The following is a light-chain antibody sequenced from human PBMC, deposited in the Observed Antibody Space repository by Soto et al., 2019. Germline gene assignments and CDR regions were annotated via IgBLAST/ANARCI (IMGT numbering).Light chain of an antibody. Sequence: ALTQPASVSGSPGQSITISCTGTSSDVGSYNYVSWYQHHPGKAPKLVIYDVDDRPSGVSNRFSGSKSGNTASLTISGLQAEDEADYYCSSFTNSSPLGVFGTGTKVTVL. CDR1: SSDVGSYNY. V-gene: IGLV2-14*03. J-gene: IGLJ1*01. CDR2: DVD. CDR3: SSFTNSSPLGV.